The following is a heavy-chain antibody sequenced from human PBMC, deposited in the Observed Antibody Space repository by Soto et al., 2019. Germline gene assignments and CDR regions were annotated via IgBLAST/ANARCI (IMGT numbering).Heavy chain of an antibody. CDR2: ISWSNSTI. CDR3: AREMATITEIDY. J-gene: IGHJ4*02. Sequence: GGSLRLSCAASGFSFNTYSMNWVRQAPGKGLEWVSYISWSNSTIYYADSVKGRFTISRDNAKNSLYLQMNSLTDEDTAVYYCAREMATITEIDYWGQGTLVTVSS. CDR1: GFSFNTYS. V-gene: IGHV3-48*02. D-gene: IGHD5-12*01.